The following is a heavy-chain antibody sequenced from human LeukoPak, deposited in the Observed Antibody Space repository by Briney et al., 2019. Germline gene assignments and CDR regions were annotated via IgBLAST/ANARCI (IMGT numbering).Heavy chain of an antibody. CDR2: ISGDGGST. J-gene: IGHJ6*02. CDR1: GFTFDDYA. V-gene: IGHV3-43*02. D-gene: IGHD2-15*01. Sequence: GGSLRLSCAASGFTFDDYAMHWVRQAPGKGLEWVSLISGDGGSTYYADSVKGRFTISRDNSKNSLYLQMNSLRTEDTALYYCAKDYTRRDIGHEYYYYYGMDVWGQGTTVTVSS. CDR3: AKDYTRRDIGHEYYYYYGMDV.